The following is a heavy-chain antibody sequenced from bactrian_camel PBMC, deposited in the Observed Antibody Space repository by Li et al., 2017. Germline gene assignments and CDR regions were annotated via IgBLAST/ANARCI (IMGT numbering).Heavy chain of an antibody. CDR2: IDKDGRT. Sequence: HVQLVESGGGSVQAGGSLRLSCAASGVAYSGDCMGWIRQAPGEEREGVAVIDKDGRTAYADSVKGRFTVSKDRFKNLYLEMNNLKPEDSAMYYCARCVYIPCAVNTVAAEDNSRGHGTQVTVS. CDR1: GVAYSGDC. CDR3: ARCVYIPCAVNTVAAEDNS. V-gene: IGHV3S1*01. J-gene: IGHJ6*01. D-gene: IGHD6*01.